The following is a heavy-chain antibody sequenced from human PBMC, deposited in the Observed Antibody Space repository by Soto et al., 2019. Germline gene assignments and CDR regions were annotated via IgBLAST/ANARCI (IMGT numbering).Heavy chain of an antibody. CDR3: ARDGGAAFAFNWFDP. CDR2: IYYSGST. V-gene: IGHV4-59*01. J-gene: IGHJ5*02. D-gene: IGHD6-13*01. CDR1: GGSISSYY. Sequence: NPSETLSLTCTVSGGSISSYYWSWIRQPPGKGLEWIGYIYYSGSTNYNPSLKSRVTISVDTSKNQFSLKLSSVTAADTAVYYCARDGGAAFAFNWFDPWGHGTLVTVSS.